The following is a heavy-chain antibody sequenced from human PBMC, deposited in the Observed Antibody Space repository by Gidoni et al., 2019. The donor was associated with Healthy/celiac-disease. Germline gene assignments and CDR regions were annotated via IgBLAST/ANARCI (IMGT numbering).Heavy chain of an antibody. J-gene: IGHJ6*02. CDR3: ARDGRAWIQLWSNYYYGMDV. D-gene: IGHD5-18*01. V-gene: IGHV1-69*01. Sequence: QVQLVQSGAEVKKPGSSVKVSCKASGGTFSSYAISWVRQAPGQGLEWMGGIIPIFGTANYAQKFQGRVTITADESTSTAYMELSSLRSEDTAVYYCARDGRAWIQLWSNYYYGMDVWGQGTTVTVSS. CDR1: GGTFSSYA. CDR2: IIPIFGTA.